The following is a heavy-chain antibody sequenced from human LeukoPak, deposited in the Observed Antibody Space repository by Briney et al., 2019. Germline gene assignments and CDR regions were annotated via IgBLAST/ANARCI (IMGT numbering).Heavy chain of an antibody. J-gene: IGHJ3*02. CDR2: IKPGGDNT. Sequence: GASVKVSCKASGYTFTSYGISWVRHAPGQRLEWMGLIKPGGDNTNYAQNFQGRVTMTSDTSARTVYMELSSLRSEDTAIYYCARIRDGYNDAYDIWGQGTVVTVPS. V-gene: IGHV1-46*01. D-gene: IGHD5-24*01. CDR3: ARIRDGYNDAYDI. CDR1: GYTFTSYG.